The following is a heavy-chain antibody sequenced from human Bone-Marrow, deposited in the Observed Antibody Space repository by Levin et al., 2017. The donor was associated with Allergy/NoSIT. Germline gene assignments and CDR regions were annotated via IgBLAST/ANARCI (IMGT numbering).Heavy chain of an antibody. Sequence: AASVKVSCAASGFTFSSYSMNWVRQAPGEGLEWISSISSSSSSIFYADSMKGRFTMSRDNAKNALYLQMNSLRAEDTAVYYCTRDHGGYCSSIGCYDGMDVWGQGTTVTVSS. CDR3: TRDHGGYCSSIGCYDGMDV. CDR1: GFTFSSYS. V-gene: IGHV3-21*01. CDR2: ISSSSSSI. J-gene: IGHJ6*02. D-gene: IGHD2-2*01.